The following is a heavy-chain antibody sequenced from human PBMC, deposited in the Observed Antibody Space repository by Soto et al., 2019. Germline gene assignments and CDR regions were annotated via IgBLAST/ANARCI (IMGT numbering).Heavy chain of an antibody. Sequence: QVQLQESGPGLVKPSGTLSLTCGVSGGSISSSNWWSWVRQPPGKGLKWIGEIHHSGISKYNPSLQSRLTISLDKSKNHFSLQLTSVTAADTAVYYCARACLNGICYTQGLDLWGQGTLVLVSS. CDR3: ARACLNGICYTQGLDL. CDR2: IHHSGIS. CDR1: GGSISSSNW. D-gene: IGHD2-8*01. V-gene: IGHV4-4*02. J-gene: IGHJ4*02.